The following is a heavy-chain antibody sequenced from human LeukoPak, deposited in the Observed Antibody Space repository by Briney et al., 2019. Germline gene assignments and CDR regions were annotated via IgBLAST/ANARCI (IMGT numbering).Heavy chain of an antibody. J-gene: IGHJ4*02. D-gene: IGHD3-16*01. V-gene: IGHV3-7*01. CDR2: IKQDGSEK. Sequence: GGSLRLSCAASGFTFSSYWISWVRQAPGKGLEWVANIKQDGSEKYYVDSVKGRFTISRDNAKNSLYLQMNSLRAEDTAVYYCARDWWGRHLLDYWGQGTLVTVSS. CDR3: ARDWWGRHLLDY. CDR1: GFTFSSYW.